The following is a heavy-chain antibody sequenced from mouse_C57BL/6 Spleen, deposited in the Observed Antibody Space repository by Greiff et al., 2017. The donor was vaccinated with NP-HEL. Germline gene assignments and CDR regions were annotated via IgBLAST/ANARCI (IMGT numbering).Heavy chain of an antibody. D-gene: IGHD1-1*01. CDR2: INPNNGGT. CDR1: GYTFTDYN. CDR3: AREGYYGSSYNYAMDY. V-gene: IGHV1-22*01. Sequence: EVKLQQSGPELVKPGASVKMSCKASGYTFTDYNMHWVKQSHGKSLEWIGYINPNNGGTSYNQKFKGKATLTVNKSSSTAYMELRSLTSEDSAVYYCAREGYYGSSYNYAMDYWGQGTSVTVSS. J-gene: IGHJ4*01.